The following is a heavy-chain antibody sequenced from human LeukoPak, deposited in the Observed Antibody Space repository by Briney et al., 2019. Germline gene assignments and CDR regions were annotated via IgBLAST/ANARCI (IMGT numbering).Heavy chain of an antibody. CDR1: GGSISRYY. CDR3: ARDSGTTGEVKFDP. Sequence: SETLSLTCTVSGGSISRYYWSWIRQPAGKGLEWIGRIYSDGTITYNPSLQSRVTMSIDTSKSQFSLKLNFVTAADTAVYYCARDSGTTGEVKFDPWGQGTLVTVSS. CDR2: IYSDGTI. V-gene: IGHV4-4*07. D-gene: IGHD4-17*01. J-gene: IGHJ5*02.